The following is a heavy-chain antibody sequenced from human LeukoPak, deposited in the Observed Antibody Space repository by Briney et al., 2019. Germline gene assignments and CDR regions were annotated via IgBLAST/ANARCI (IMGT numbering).Heavy chain of an antibody. CDR2: IYYSGSA. CDR1: GGSISSSRYY. D-gene: IGHD3-16*01. V-gene: IGHV4-39*07. Sequence: SETLSLTCTVSGGSISSSRYYWGWIRQPPGKGLEWIGSIYYSGSAYYNPSLKSRVTISVDTSNYQFSLRLTSVTAADTAVYYCARDGGATGGFDPWGQGTLVTVSS. CDR3: ARDGGATGGFDP. J-gene: IGHJ5*02.